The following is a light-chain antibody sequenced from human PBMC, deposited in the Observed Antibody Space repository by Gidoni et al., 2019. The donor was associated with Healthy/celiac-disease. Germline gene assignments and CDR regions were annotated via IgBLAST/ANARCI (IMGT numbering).Light chain of an antibody. V-gene: IGKV3-11*01. J-gene: IGKJ4*01. CDR2: DAS. CDR3: QQRSNWPYLT. CDR1: QSVSSY. Sequence: EIMLTQSPATLSLSPGERATLSCRASQSVSSYLAWYQQKPDQAPRLLIYDASNSATGIPARFRGSGCGTDITLTITSLEPEDVAVYYCQQRSNWPYLTFGGGTKVEIK.